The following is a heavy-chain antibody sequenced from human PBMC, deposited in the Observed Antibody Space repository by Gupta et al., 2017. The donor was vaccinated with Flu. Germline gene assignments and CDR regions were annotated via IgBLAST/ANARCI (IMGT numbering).Heavy chain of an antibody. Sequence: GSSISDYYWNWIRQPAGKGLEWIGRVHSSVTDKYNPSLSSRVSMSIDTSKNQFSLRLTSMTAADTAVYFCARDSFRSSFDSWGQGTLVTVSS. CDR2: VHSSVTD. J-gene: IGHJ4*02. V-gene: IGHV4-4*07. D-gene: IGHD3-3*01. CDR3: ARDSFRSSFDS. CDR1: GSSISDYY.